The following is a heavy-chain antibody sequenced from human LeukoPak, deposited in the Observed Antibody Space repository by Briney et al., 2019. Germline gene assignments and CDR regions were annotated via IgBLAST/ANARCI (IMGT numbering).Heavy chain of an antibody. J-gene: IGHJ4*01. CDR2: FDPEDGET. CDR3: ARGPWVGTTQAYYLDY. CDR1: GYTLTELS. Sequence: VASVKVSCKVSGYTLTELSMQWVRQAPGKGLEWMGGFDPEDGETIYAQQFHGRVTIARDTSASTAYMELRSPTSEDTPVYYCARGPWVGTTQAYYLDYWGHGTLVTVSS. D-gene: IGHD1-26*01. V-gene: IGHV1-24*01.